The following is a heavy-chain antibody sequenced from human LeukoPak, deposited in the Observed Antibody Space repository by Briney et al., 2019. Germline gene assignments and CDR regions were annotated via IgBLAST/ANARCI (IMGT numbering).Heavy chain of an antibody. D-gene: IGHD5-18*01. Sequence: RASVKVSCKASGYTFTSYDINWVRQATGQGLEWVGWMNPNSGNTGYAQKFQGRVTMTRNTSISTAYMELSSLRSEDTAVYYCARGRRYSYGYGDYDYWGQGTLVTVSS. CDR1: GYTFTSYD. CDR2: MNPNSGNT. J-gene: IGHJ4*02. V-gene: IGHV1-8*01. CDR3: ARGRRYSYGYGDYDY.